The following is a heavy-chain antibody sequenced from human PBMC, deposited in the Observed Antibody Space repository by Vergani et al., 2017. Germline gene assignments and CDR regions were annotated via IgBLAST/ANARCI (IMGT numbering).Heavy chain of an antibody. V-gene: IGHV4-34*01. CDR3: ARARGYYYDSSGYFDY. J-gene: IGHJ4*02. D-gene: IGHD3-22*01. CDR2: INHSGST. CDR1: GGSFSGYY. Sequence: QVQLQQWGAGLLKPSETLSLTCAVYGGSFSGYYWSWIRQPPGKGLEWIGEINHSGSTNYNPSLKSRVTISVDTSKSQFSLKLSSVTAADTAVYYWARARGYYYDSSGYFDYWGQGTLVTVSS.